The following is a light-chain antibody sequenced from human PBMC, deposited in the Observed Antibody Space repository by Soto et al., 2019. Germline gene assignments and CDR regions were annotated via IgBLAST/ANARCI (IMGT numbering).Light chain of an antibody. CDR3: CSFTSITTYV. Sequence: QSVLTQPASVSGSLGQSITISCTGTSSDVGAYNYVSWYQQQPGKAPKLMISEVSNRPSGVSNRFSGSKSGNTASLIISGLQAEDEADYYCCSFTSITTYVFGTGTSHRP. CDR1: SSDVGAYNY. J-gene: IGLJ1*01. CDR2: EVS. V-gene: IGLV2-14*01.